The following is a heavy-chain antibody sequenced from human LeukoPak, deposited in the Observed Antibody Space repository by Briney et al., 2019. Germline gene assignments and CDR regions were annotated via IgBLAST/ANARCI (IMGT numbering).Heavy chain of an antibody. CDR1: GYTFTSYG. Sequence: ASVKVSCKASGYTFTSYGISWVRQAPGQGLEWMGWISAYNGNTNYAQKLQGRVTMTTDTSTSTAYMVLRSLRSDDTAVYYCALADDFWSGYLFDYWGQGTLVTVSS. V-gene: IGHV1-18*01. CDR2: ISAYNGNT. D-gene: IGHD3-3*01. J-gene: IGHJ4*02. CDR3: ALADDFWSGYLFDY.